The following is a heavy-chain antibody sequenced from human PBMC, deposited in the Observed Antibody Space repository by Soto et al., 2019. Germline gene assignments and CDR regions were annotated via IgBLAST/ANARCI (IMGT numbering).Heavy chain of an antibody. CDR2: IIPIFGTA. D-gene: IGHD4-4*01. Sequence: EASVKVSCKASGGTFSSYAISWVRQAPGQGLEWMGGIIPIFGTANYAQKFQGRVTITADESTSTVYMDLTSLTSEDTAVYYCARDPRNFYFFDNWGQGTLVTVSS. CDR1: GGTFSSYA. CDR3: ARDPRNFYFFDN. J-gene: IGHJ4*02. V-gene: IGHV1-69*13.